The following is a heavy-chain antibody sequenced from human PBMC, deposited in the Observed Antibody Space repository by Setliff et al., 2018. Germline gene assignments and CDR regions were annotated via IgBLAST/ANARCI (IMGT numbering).Heavy chain of an antibody. CDR3: ARDPWQWLTTFTSAEYFQH. Sequence: SVKVSCKASGGTFSSYAISWVRQAPGQGLEWMGRIIPIFGTANYAQKFQGRVTITADKSTSTAYMELSSLRSEDTAVYYCARDPWQWLTTFTSAEYFQHWGQGTLVTSP. D-gene: IGHD6-19*01. CDR1: GGTFSSYA. V-gene: IGHV1-69*06. J-gene: IGHJ1*01. CDR2: IIPIFGTA.